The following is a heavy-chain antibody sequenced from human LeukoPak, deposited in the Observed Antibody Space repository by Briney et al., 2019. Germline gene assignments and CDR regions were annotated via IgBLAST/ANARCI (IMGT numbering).Heavy chain of an antibody. V-gene: IGHV1-18*01. D-gene: IGHD6-19*01. J-gene: IGHJ4*02. CDR2: ISAYNGNT. Sequence: ASVKVSCKASGYTFTRYGISWVRQAPGQGLEWMGWISAYNGNTNYAQKLQGRVTMTTKTSTSTAYMELRSLRSDDTAMYYCARDYSRGDPDYWGQGTLVTVSS. CDR1: GYTFTRYG. CDR3: ARDYSRGDPDY.